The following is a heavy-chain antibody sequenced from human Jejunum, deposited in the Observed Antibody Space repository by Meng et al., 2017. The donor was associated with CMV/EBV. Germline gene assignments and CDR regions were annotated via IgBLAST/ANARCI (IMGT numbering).Heavy chain of an antibody. Sequence: GRNFNSYGMHSVRQAPGKGLEWVATISHDGSKTYYRESVRSRFAILRDNSKNTLALQLNSLRADDTAVYYCAAEYQLMNAPYYEYWGQGTLVTVSS. CDR3: AAEYQLMNAPYYEY. V-gene: IGHV3-30*10. CDR2: ISHDGSKT. J-gene: IGHJ4*02. CDR1: GRNFNSYG. D-gene: IGHD2-2*01.